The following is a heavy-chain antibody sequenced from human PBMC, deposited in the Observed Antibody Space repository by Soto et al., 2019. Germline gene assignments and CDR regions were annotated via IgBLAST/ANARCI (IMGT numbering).Heavy chain of an antibody. CDR2: ISGSGGST. CDR1: GFTFSSYA. CDR3: AKGNSWSPALVLDI. D-gene: IGHD1-7*01. Sequence: GGSLRLSCAVSGFTFSSYAMNWVRQAPGKGLEWVSAISGSGGSTYYADSVKGRFTISRDSSKNTLYLQMNSLRAEDTAVYYCAKGNSWSPALVLDIWGQGTMVT. J-gene: IGHJ3*02. V-gene: IGHV3-23*01.